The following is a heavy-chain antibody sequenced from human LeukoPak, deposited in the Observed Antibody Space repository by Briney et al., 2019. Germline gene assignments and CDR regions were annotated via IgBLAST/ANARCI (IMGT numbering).Heavy chain of an antibody. CDR3: ASTAYWGAFDI. J-gene: IGHJ3*02. V-gene: IGHV4-31*03. D-gene: IGHD3-16*01. CDR2: IYYSGST. Sequence: SSQTLSLTCTVSGGSISSGGYSWSWIRQHPGKGLEWIGYIYYSGSTYYNPSLKSRVTISVDTSKNQFSLKLSSVTDADTAVYYCASTAYWGAFDIWGQGTMVTVSS. CDR1: GGSISSGGYS.